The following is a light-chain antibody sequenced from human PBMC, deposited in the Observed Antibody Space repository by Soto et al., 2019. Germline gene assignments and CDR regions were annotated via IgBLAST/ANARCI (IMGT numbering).Light chain of an antibody. J-gene: IGKJ4*01. Sequence: AIRMTQSPSSFSASTGDRVTITCRASQGISSYLAWYQQKPGKAPKLLIYAASTLQSGVTSRFSGSGSGTDFTLTNSCLQSEDVATYYCQHYYSYPGCFGGVTKVEIK. CDR1: QGISSY. V-gene: IGKV1-8*01. CDR2: AAS. CDR3: QHYYSYPGC.